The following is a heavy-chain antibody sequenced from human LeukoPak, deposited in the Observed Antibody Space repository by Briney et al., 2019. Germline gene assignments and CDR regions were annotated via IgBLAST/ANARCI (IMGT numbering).Heavy chain of an antibody. CDR1: GFTFSRYS. J-gene: IGHJ4*02. CDR2: ISSTSNTI. D-gene: IGHD5-18*01. V-gene: IGHV3-48*01. Sequence: GGSLRLSCTASGFTFSRYSMNWVRQAPGKGLEWVSYISSTSNTIYYADSVKGRFTVSRDNAKNSLHLQMNSLRAEDTAVYYCARVVYTYGYYDFWGQGTLVTVSS. CDR3: ARVVYTYGYYDF.